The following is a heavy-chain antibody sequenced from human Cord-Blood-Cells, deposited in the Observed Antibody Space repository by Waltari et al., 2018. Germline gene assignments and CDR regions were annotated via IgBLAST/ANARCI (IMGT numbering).Heavy chain of an antibody. CDR1: GGSFSGYY. J-gene: IGHJ3*02. CDR3: ARGLRGGEVSFDI. Sequence: QVQLQQWGAGLLKPSETLSLTCAVYGGSFSGYYWSWIRQPPGKGLEWIGEINHSGSTNYKPSLNSRVTISVDTSKNQFSLKLSSVAAADTAVYYCARGLRGGEVSFDIWGQGTMVTVSS. V-gene: IGHV4-34*01. CDR2: INHSGST. D-gene: IGHD3-16*01.